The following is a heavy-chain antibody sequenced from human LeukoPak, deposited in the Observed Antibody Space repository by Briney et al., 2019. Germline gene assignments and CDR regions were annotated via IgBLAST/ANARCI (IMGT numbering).Heavy chain of an antibody. Sequence: GGSLRLSCAASGFTFSTYWMSWVRQAPGKGLEWVANIKKDGSEKYYMDSVKGRFTTSRDNAENSLYLQMNSLRAEDTAAYYCAREIHYGEPDYWGQGTLVTVSS. CDR3: AREIHYGEPDY. D-gene: IGHD4-17*01. CDR1: GFTFSTYW. CDR2: IKKDGSEK. J-gene: IGHJ4*02. V-gene: IGHV3-7*03.